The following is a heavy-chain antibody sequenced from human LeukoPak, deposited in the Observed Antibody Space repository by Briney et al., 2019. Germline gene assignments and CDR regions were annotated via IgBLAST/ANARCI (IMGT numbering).Heavy chain of an antibody. CDR3: ARVFGGYSSSWYSTDRYYYYYYMDV. CDR1: GYTFTGYY. D-gene: IGHD6-13*01. Sequence: ASVKVSCKASGYTFTGYYMHWVRQAPGQGLEWMGWINPNSGGTNYAQKFQGRVTMTRDTSISTAYMELSRLRSDDTAVYYCARVFGGYSSSWYSTDRYYYYYYMDVWGKGTTVTVSS. J-gene: IGHJ6*03. CDR2: INPNSGGT. V-gene: IGHV1-2*02.